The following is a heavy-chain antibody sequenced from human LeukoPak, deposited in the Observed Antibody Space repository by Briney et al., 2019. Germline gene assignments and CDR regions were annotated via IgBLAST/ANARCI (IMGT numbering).Heavy chain of an antibody. D-gene: IGHD3-22*01. J-gene: IGHJ4*02. Sequence: SETLSLTCTVSGGSISSSRYYWGWIRQPPGKGLEWNGSIYYSGSTYYNPSLKSRVTISVDTSKNQFSLKLSSVTAADTAVYYCARDSGYYYDSSGRFDYWGQGTLVTVSS. V-gene: IGHV4-39*07. CDR3: ARDSGYYYDSSGRFDY. CDR1: GGSISSSRYY. CDR2: IYYSGST.